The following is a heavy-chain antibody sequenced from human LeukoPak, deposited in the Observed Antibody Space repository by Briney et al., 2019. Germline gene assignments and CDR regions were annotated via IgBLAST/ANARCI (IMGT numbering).Heavy chain of an antibody. CDR3: ARRGAPQWLIGFRTSDYYFDY. CDR1: GGSISSSSYY. J-gene: IGHJ4*02. Sequence: SETLSLTCTVSGGSISSSSYYWGWIRQPPGKGLEWIGSIYYSGSTYYNPSLKSRVTISVDTSKNQFSLKLSSVTAADTAVYYCARRGAPQWLIGFRTSDYYFDYWDQGTLVTVSS. CDR2: IYYSGST. V-gene: IGHV4-39*01. D-gene: IGHD6-19*01.